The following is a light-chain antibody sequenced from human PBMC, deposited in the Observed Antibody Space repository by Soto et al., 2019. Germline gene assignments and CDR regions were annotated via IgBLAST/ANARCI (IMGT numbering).Light chain of an antibody. Sequence: SVLPQPPSVSGAPGQMVTISCTGSSSNIGAGYDVHWYQQLPGTAPKLLIYGNSNRPSGAPDRFSGSKSGTSASLAITGLQAEDEADYYCQSYDSSLSAFYVFGTGTKVTVL. V-gene: IGLV1-40*01. J-gene: IGLJ1*01. CDR2: GNS. CDR1: SSNIGAGYD. CDR3: QSYDSSLSAFYV.